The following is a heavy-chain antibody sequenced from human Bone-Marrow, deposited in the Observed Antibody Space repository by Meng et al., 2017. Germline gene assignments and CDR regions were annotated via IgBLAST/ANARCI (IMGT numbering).Heavy chain of an antibody. D-gene: IGHD3-10*01. CDR2: IIPIFGTA. CDR1: GGTFSSYA. Sequence: SVKVSCKASGGTFSSYAISWVRQAPGQGLEWIGGIIPIFGTANYAQKFQGRVTITADESTSTAYMELSSLRSEDTTVYYWATRSNYYGSGSYRDYYYYGMDVWGQGTTVTVSS. CDR3: ATRSNYYGSGSYRDYYYYGMDV. V-gene: IGHV1-69*13. J-gene: IGHJ6*02.